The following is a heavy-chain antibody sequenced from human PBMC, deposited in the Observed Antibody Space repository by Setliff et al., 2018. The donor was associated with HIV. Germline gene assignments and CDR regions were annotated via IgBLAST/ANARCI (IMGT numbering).Heavy chain of an antibody. D-gene: IGHD4-4*01. V-gene: IGHV3-48*03. CDR3: ARDDSNYRQHGMDV. Sequence: GGSLRLSCTASGFTFSSYAMSWVRQAPGKGLEWVSYISSSGSTIYYADSVKGRFTISRDNAKNSLYLQMNRLRAEDTAVYYCARDDSNYRQHGMDVWGQGTTVTVSS. CDR2: ISSSGSTI. J-gene: IGHJ6*02. CDR1: GFTFSSYA.